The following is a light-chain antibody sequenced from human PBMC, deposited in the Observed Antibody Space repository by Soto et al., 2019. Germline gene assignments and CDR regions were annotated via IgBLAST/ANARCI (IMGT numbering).Light chain of an antibody. CDR3: QQRSTWPLT. CDR1: QSVSSY. V-gene: IGKV3-11*01. J-gene: IGKJ5*01. CDR2: DTS. Sequence: EIVLTQSPATLSLSPGERATVSCRASQSVSSYLGWYQQKPGQAPRLLIYDTSNRATGIPARFSGSGSGTDFTLTISSLEPEDLAVYYCQQRSTWPLTFGQGTRLEIK.